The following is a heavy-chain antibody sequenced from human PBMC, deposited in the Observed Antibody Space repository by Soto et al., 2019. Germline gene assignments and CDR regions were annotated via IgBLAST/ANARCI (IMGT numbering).Heavy chain of an antibody. D-gene: IGHD4-17*01. Sequence: SETLSLTCTVSGGSISSSSYYWGWIRQPPGKGLEWIGSIYYSGSTYYNPSLKSRVTISVDTSKNQFSLKLSSVTAADTAVYYCARQVGLYGDYPPYFDYWGQGTLVPVSS. J-gene: IGHJ4*02. CDR2: IYYSGST. CDR3: ARQVGLYGDYPPYFDY. V-gene: IGHV4-39*01. CDR1: GGSISSSSYY.